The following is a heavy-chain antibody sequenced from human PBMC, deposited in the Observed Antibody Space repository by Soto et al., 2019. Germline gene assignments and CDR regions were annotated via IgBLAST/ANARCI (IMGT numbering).Heavy chain of an antibody. CDR1: GGSINTFY. CDR2: IFSNGST. J-gene: IGHJ4*02. Sequence: SETLSLTCTVSGGSINTFYWSWVRQPAGKGLEWIGRIFSNGSTSFNPSLESRVAMSVDTSKNHFSLNLSSVTAADMAVYYCAREGSYSAYNFAHGIQLWSFDFWGQGALVTVS. V-gene: IGHV4-4*07. CDR3: AREGSYSAYNFAHGIQLWSFDF. D-gene: IGHD5-12*01.